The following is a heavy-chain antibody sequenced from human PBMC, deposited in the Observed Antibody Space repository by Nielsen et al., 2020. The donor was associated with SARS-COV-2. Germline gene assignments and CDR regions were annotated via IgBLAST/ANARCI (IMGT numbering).Heavy chain of an antibody. J-gene: IGHJ4*02. CDR3: AKTGIAAAGRPS. Sequence: GESLKISCAASGFTFSSYAMSWDRQAPGKGLEWVSAISGSGGSTYYADSVKGRFTISRDNSKNTLYLQMNSLSAEDTAVYHCAKTGIAAAGRPSWGQVSLVTVFS. D-gene: IGHD6-13*01. CDR1: GFTFSSYA. V-gene: IGHV3-23*01. CDR2: ISGSGGST.